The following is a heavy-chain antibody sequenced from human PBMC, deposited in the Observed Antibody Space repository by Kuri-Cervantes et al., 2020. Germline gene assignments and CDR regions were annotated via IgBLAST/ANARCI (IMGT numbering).Heavy chain of an antibody. CDR2: IKQDGSEK. V-gene: IGHV3-7*01. D-gene: IGHD2-2*03. J-gene: IGHJ3*02. CDR3: ARDSGYCTSTRCRGDAFDI. CDR1: GFTFSSYA. Sequence: GESLKISCAASGFTFSSYAMSWVRQAPGKGLEWVAIIKQDGSEKYYVDSVKGRFTISRDNANNSLYLQMNSLRAEDTAVYYCARDSGYCTSTRCRGDAFDIWGQGTMVTVSS.